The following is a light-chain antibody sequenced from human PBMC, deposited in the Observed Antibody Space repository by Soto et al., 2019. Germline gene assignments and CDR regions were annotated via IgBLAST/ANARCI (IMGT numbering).Light chain of an antibody. CDR2: AAS. CDR3: QQLNSYPQT. J-gene: IGKJ2*01. V-gene: IGKV1-9*01. CDR1: QGISSY. Sequence: DIQLTQSPSFLSASVGDRVTITCRASQGISSYLAWYQQKPGKAPKLLISAASTFQSGVPSRFSGSGSGTEFTLTISSLQPEDFATYYCQQLNSYPQTFGQGTKLEIK.